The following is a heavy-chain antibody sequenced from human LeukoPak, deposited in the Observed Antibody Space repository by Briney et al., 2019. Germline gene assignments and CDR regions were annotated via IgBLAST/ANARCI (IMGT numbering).Heavy chain of an antibody. D-gene: IGHD3-22*01. Sequence: GESLKISCKGSGDSFTTYWLGWVRHMPGKGLEWMGIIFPGDSATKYSPSFQGQVTISADKSISTAYLQWSSLKASDTAMYYCARHKYDSSGYREGFDYWGQGTLVTVSS. CDR3: ARHKYDSSGYREGFDY. J-gene: IGHJ4*02. CDR1: GDSFTTYW. CDR2: IFPGDSAT. V-gene: IGHV5-51*01.